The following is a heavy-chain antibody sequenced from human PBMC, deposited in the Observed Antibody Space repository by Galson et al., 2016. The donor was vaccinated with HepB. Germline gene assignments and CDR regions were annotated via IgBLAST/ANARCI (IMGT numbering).Heavy chain of an antibody. Sequence: SLRLSCAASGFVFSENYMSWIRQAPGRGLEWVSYISGSSTYTIFADSVKGRFTVSRDNTRNSLYLQMNSRRVEDTAVYYCARETGYCGGDCNVYYYYGLDVWGQGTTVIVSS. J-gene: IGHJ6*02. V-gene: IGHV3-11*05. CDR1: GFVFSENY. CDR2: ISGSSTYT. D-gene: IGHD2-21*02. CDR3: ARETGYCGGDCNVYYYYGLDV.